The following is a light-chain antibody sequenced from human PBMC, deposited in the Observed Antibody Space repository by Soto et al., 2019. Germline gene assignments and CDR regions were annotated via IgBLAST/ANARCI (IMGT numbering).Light chain of an antibody. J-gene: IGKJ5*01. CDR1: QSVSSY. V-gene: IGKV3-15*01. CDR2: DTS. CDR3: HTYNHCHRIT. Sequence: EIVMTQSPATLSVSPGERATLSCRASQSVSSYLAWYQQKLGQTPRLLIYDTSTMATGIPARFSGSAYGTEFTLAICRLLSEDFAICYGHTYNHCHRITSDLGTRLAIK.